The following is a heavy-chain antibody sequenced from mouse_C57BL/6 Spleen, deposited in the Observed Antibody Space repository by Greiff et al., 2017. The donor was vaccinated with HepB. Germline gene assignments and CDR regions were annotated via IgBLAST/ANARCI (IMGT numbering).Heavy chain of an antibody. CDR2: ISSGSSTI. J-gene: IGHJ4*01. V-gene: IGHV5-17*01. D-gene: IGHD2-5*01. CDR3: ARGSYSNYDYYAMDY. Sequence: EVQRVESGGGLVKPGGSLKLSCAASGFTFSDYGMHWVRQAPEKGLEWVAYISSGSSTIYYADTVKGRFTISRDNAKNTLFLQMTSLRSEDTAMYYCARGSYSNYDYYAMDYWGQGTSVTVSS. CDR1: GFTFSDYG.